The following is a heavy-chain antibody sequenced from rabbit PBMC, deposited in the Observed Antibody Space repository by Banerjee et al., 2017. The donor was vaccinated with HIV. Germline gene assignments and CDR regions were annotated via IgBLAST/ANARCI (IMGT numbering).Heavy chain of an antibody. CDR3: ARDRGYVGNTYHYDFNL. J-gene: IGHJ4*01. CDR2: IRTGSGTT. V-gene: IGHV1S45*01. CDR1: GIDFSSYYD. Sequence: QQQLEESGGGLVKPGGTLTLTCKASGIDFSSYYDMCWVRQAPGQGLEWIGCIRTGSGTTWYASWAKGRFTISKTSSTTVTLQMTSLTAADTATYFCARDRGYVGNTYHYDFNLWGPGTLVTVS. D-gene: IGHD8-1*01.